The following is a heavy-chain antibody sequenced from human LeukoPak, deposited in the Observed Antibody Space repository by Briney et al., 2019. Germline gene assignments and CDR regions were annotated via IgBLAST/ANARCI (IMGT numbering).Heavy chain of an antibody. V-gene: IGHV3-30-3*01. D-gene: IGHD2-15*01. Sequence: GGSLRLSCAASGFTFSTYALHWVRQAPGKGLEWVAVISYDGNNKYYVDSVKGRFTISRDNSKNTLYLQMSSLRAEDTAVYYCARGDCSGGSCYLFDYWGQGALVTVSS. CDR3: ARGDCSGGSCYLFDY. CDR1: GFTFSTYA. J-gene: IGHJ4*02. CDR2: ISYDGNNK.